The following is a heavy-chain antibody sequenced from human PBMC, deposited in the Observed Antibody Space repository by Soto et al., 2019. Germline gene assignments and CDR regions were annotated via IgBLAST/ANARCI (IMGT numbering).Heavy chain of an antibody. Sequence: QVQLVQSGAEVRKPGSSVKVSCKASGGTFSRHAISWVRQAPGQGLEWMGGIIPIFGTANYAQKFQGRVTITADESTSTAYMELSSLRSEDTAVYYCARTKSPYYYDSSGYYGFDYWGQGTLVTVSS. CDR1: GGTFSRHA. CDR3: ARTKSPYYYDSSGYYGFDY. D-gene: IGHD3-22*01. CDR2: IIPIFGTA. J-gene: IGHJ4*02. V-gene: IGHV1-69*01.